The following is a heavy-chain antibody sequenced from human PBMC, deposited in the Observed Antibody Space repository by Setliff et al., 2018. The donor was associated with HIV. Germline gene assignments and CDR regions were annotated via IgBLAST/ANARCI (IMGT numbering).Heavy chain of an antibody. CDR2: IRYDGSNK. V-gene: IGHV3-30*02. CDR1: GFTFSSYG. D-gene: IGHD3-22*01. J-gene: IGHJ5*02. Sequence: HPGGSLRLSCAASGFTFSSYGMHWVRQAPGKGLEWVAFIRYDGSNKYYADSVKGRFTISRDNSKNTRYLQMNSLRAEDPAVYFCARSESSGYSLPYTRFDAWGQGALVTVSS. CDR3: ARSESSGYSLPYTRFDA.